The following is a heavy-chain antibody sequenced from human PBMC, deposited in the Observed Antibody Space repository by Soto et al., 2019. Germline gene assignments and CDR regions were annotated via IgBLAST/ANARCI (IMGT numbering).Heavy chain of an antibody. Sequence: ASVKVSCKASGYTFTGYYMHWVRQAPGQGLEWMGWINPNSGGTNYAQKFQGRVTMTRGTSISIAYMELSRLRSDDTAVYYCARGYDSSGYYYFDYWGQGTLVTVSS. CDR2: INPNSGGT. CDR1: GYTFTGYY. D-gene: IGHD3-22*01. V-gene: IGHV1-2*02. CDR3: ARGYDSSGYYYFDY. J-gene: IGHJ4*02.